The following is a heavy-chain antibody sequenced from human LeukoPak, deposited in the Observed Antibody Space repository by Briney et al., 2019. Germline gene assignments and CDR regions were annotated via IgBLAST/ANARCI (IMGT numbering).Heavy chain of an antibody. J-gene: IGHJ4*02. Sequence: SETLSLTCTVSGGSISNYYWSWIRQPPGKGLEWIAYIFYSGSTNYNPSLKSRVTISIDTSKNQFSLKLSSVTAADTAVYYCARSDYGSGSHIDYWGQGTLVTVSS. CDR1: GGSISNYY. D-gene: IGHD3-10*01. CDR3: ARSDYGSGSHIDY. CDR2: IFYSGST. V-gene: IGHV4-59*01.